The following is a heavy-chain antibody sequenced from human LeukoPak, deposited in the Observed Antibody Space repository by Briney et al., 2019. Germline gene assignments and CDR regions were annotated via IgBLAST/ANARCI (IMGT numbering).Heavy chain of an antibody. CDR2: IKQDGSEK. D-gene: IGHD3-3*01. CDR1: GFTFSSYW. J-gene: IGHJ3*02. CDR3: ASLTAYDFWSGPRDAFDI. Sequence: GGSLRLSCAASGFTFSSYWMSWVRQAPGKGLEWVANIKQDGSEKYYVDSVKGRFTISRDNAKNSLYLQMNSLRAEDTAVYYCASLTAYDFWSGPRDAFDIWGQGTMVTVSS. V-gene: IGHV3-7*01.